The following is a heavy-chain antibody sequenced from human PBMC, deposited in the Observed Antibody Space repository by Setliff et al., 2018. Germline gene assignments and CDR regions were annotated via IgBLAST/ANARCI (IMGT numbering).Heavy chain of an antibody. CDR1: GYTFTSYG. V-gene: IGHV1-18*01. CDR3: ARVPRLEWLLPTFDS. D-gene: IGHD3-3*01. CDR2: ISAYNGNT. Sequence: ASVKVSCKASGYTFTSYGISWVRQAPGQGLEWMGWISAYNGNTNYAQKLQGRVTMTTDTSTSTAYMELRSLRSDDTAVYYCARVPRLEWLLPTFDSWGQGTRVTVSS. J-gene: IGHJ4*02.